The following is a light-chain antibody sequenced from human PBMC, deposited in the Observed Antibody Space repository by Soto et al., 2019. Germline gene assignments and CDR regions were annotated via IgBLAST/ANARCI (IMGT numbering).Light chain of an antibody. CDR3: LLSYGGVRRV. J-gene: IGLJ3*02. CDR1: TGAVTSGHY. Sequence: QAVVTQEPSVTVSPGGTVTLTCGSYTGAVTSGHYPYWVQQKPGQAPRTLVYDTSNKHSWTPARFSGSLLGGKAALTLSGAQPEDEAEYYCLLSYGGVRRVFGGGTKLTVL. CDR2: DTS. V-gene: IGLV7-46*01.